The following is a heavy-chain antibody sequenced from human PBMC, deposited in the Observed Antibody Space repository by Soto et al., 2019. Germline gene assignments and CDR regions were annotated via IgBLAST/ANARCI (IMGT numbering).Heavy chain of an antibody. CDR3: ARHGDFNY. CDR1: GGSISSDTYS. D-gene: IGHD2-15*01. V-gene: IGHV4-39*01. Sequence: QLQLQESGPGLLKPSETLSLTCTVSGGSISSDTYSWGWIRQPPGKGLEWIGSMSYSGRTYYTPSLTRRVTLSVDTSKTQFSLGLSSVTAAETAVYYCARHGDFNYWGQGALVTVSS. CDR2: MSYSGRT. J-gene: IGHJ4*02.